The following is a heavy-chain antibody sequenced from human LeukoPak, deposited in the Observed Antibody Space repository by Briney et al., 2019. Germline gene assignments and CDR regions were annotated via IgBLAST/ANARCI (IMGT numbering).Heavy chain of an antibody. J-gene: IGHJ4*02. CDR2: INHSGST. V-gene: IGHV4-34*01. D-gene: IGHD2-21*02. CDR1: GGSFSGYY. CDR3: ARGSDCGGDCYSRPFDY. Sequence: SETLSLTCAAYGGSFSGYYWSWIRQPPGKGLEWIGEINHSGSTNYNPSLKSRVTISVDTSKNQFSLKLSSVTAADTAVYYCARGSDCGGDCYSRPFDYWGQGTLVTVSS.